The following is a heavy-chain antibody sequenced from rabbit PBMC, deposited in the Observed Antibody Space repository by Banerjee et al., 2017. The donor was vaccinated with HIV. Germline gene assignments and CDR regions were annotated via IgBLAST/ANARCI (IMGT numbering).Heavy chain of an antibody. D-gene: IGHD6-1*01. CDR1: GFSFSNYYY. Sequence: QEQLVESGGGLVQPEGSLTLTCTASGFSFSNYYYMCWVRQAPGKGPEWIACIYAGSSGSTWYASWAKGRFTISKTSSTTVTLQMTSLTAADTATYFCARSLDTGAIGYAIITLNLWGPGTLVTVS. J-gene: IGHJ4*01. CDR3: ARSLDTGAIGYAIITLNL. CDR2: IYAGSSGST. V-gene: IGHV1S45*01.